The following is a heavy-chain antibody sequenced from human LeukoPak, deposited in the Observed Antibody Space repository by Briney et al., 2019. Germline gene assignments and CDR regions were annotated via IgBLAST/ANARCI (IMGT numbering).Heavy chain of an antibody. Sequence: GGSLRLSCAASGFTFSSYGMHWVRQAPGKGLEWVAFIRYDGSNKYYADSVKGRFTISRDNSKNTLYLQMNSLRAEDTAVYYCAKVGRGYDYVWGSYPSNTGDYWGQGTLVTVSS. CDR3: AKVGRGYDYVWGSYPSNTGDY. CDR1: GFTFSSYG. D-gene: IGHD3-16*02. J-gene: IGHJ4*02. V-gene: IGHV3-30*02. CDR2: IRYDGSNK.